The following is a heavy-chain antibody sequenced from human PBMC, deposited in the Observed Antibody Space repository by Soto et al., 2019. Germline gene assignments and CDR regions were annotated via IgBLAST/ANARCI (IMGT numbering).Heavy chain of an antibody. V-gene: IGHV3-33*08. Sequence: PGGSLRLSCTTSGFTFTSYNMHWVRQAPGKGLEWVATFWYDASGQKYADSVKGRFTISRDNAENSLYLQMNSLRAEDTAVYYCARVSVYGPNLYYYVMAVWGQGTTLIGSS. CDR3: ARVSVYGPNLYYYVMAV. CDR2: FWYDASGQ. J-gene: IGHJ6*02. D-gene: IGHD4-17*01. CDR1: GFTFTSYN.